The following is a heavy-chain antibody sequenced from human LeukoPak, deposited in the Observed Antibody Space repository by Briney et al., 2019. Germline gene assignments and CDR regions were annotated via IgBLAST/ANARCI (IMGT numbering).Heavy chain of an antibody. Sequence: PSETLSLTCSVSGASINSHYWSWIRQSPGKGLEWIGYVFNGGTTNYNPSLKSRVTMSLDTSRDQFSLRLSSVTAADTAICYCASRPAGTTWYGVFDYWSQGTLVTVSS. J-gene: IGHJ4*02. CDR2: VFNGGTT. V-gene: IGHV4-59*11. CDR3: ASRPAGTTWYGVFDY. CDR1: GASINSHY. D-gene: IGHD6-13*01.